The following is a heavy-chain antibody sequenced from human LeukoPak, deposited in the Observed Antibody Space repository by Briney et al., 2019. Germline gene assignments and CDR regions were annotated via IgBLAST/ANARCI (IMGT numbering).Heavy chain of an antibody. CDR2: ISYDGSNK. D-gene: IGHD6-19*01. CDR1: GFTFSSYA. Sequence: GGSLRLSCAASGFTFSSYAMHWVRQAPGKGLEWVAVISYDGSNKYYADSVKGRFTISRDNSKNTLYLQMNSLRAEDTAVYYRARVGSSGWYPQGGYYYGMDVWGQGTTVTVSS. CDR3: ARVGSSGWYPQGGYYYGMDV. J-gene: IGHJ6*02. V-gene: IGHV3-30*04.